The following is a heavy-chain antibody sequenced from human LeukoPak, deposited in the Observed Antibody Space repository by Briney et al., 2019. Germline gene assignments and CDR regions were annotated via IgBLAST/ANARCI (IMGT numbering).Heavy chain of an antibody. Sequence: ASVKVSCKASGYTFTSYGISWVRQAPGQGLEWMGWISAYNGNTNYAQKLQGRVTMTTDTSTSTAYMELRSLRSDDTAVYCCARDYAPKYYYDSSGSDYWGQGTLVTVSS. CDR1: GYTFTSYG. D-gene: IGHD3-22*01. J-gene: IGHJ4*02. V-gene: IGHV1-18*01. CDR3: ARDYAPKYYYDSSGSDY. CDR2: ISAYNGNT.